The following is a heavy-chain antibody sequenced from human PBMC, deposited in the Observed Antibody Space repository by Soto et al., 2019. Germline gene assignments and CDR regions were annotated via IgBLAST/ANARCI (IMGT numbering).Heavy chain of an antibody. J-gene: IGHJ5*02. D-gene: IGHD1-26*01. Sequence: PSETLSLTCTVSGGSISSGGYYWSWIRQHPGKGLEWIGYIYYSGSTYYNPSLKSRVTISLDRSKNQFSLRVTSMTAADTATYYCARAGIMDRQFDAWGQGIMVTVSS. CDR1: GGSISSGGYY. CDR3: ARAGIMDRQFDA. V-gene: IGHV4-31*03. CDR2: IYYSGST.